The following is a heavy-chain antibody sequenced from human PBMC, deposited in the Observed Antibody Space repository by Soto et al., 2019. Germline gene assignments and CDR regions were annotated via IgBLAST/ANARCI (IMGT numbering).Heavy chain of an antibody. CDR3: ARQVRNIVVVTAILGWFDT. V-gene: IGHV4-39*01. D-gene: IGHD2-21*02. J-gene: IGHJ5*02. CDR1: GGSISSSSDY. CDR2: IYYSGIT. Sequence: SETLSLTCTVSGGSISSSSDYWGWIRQPPGKGLEWIASIYYSGITYYNPSLKSRVTMSVDTSKNQFSLKLRSVTAADTAVYYCARQVRNIVVVTAILGWFDTWGQGTLVTVSS.